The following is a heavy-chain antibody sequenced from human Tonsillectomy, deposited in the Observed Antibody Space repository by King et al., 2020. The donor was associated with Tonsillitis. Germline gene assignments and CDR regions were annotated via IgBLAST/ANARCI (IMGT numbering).Heavy chain of an antibody. D-gene: IGHD3-16*01. J-gene: IGHJ6*02. V-gene: IGHV1-69*01. CDR3: ARPRGGLGPSHTYGMDV. CDR1: GGTFSTYA. CDR2: IIPRFGTP. Sequence: HVQLVESGAEVKKPGSSVKVSCKASGGTFSTYAFNWVRQAPGQGLEWMGGIIPRFGTPNYARDFQGRVTITADESTNTAHMELSSLRSEDTAVYYCARPRGGLGPSHTYGMDVWGRGTTVTVSS.